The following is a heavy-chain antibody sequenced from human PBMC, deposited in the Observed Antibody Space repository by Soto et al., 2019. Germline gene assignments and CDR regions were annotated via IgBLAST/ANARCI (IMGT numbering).Heavy chain of an antibody. CDR1: GGSISDHY. V-gene: IGHV4-59*11. J-gene: IGHJ4*02. Sequence: PSETLSLTCTVSGGSISDHYWSWIRQPPGKGLEWIGYIYYSGRTNHNPSLKSRVTISVDTSKNQFSLKLRSVTAADTAVYYCAGGLATEYYFDYWGRGTRVTVSA. CDR3: AGGLATEYYFDY. CDR2: IYYSGRT. D-gene: IGHD3-16*01.